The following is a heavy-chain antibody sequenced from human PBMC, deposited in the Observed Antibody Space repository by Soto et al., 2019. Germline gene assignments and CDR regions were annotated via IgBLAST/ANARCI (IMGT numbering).Heavy chain of an antibody. J-gene: IGHJ4*02. D-gene: IGHD3-22*01. V-gene: IGHV5-10-1*01. Sequence: PGESLKISCKGSGYSFAGYWITWVRQKPEKGLGWMGRIDPSDSQTYYSPSFRGHVTISVTKSITTVFLQWSSLRASDTAMYYCARQIYDSDTGPNFQYYFDSWGQGTPVTVSS. CDR1: GYSFAGYW. CDR3: ARQIYDSDTGPNFQYYFDS. CDR2: IDPSDSQT.